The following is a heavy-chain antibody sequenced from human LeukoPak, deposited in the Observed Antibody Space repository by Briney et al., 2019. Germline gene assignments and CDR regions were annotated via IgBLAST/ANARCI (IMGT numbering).Heavy chain of an antibody. D-gene: IGHD1-26*01. CDR2: INSDGS. CDR1: GFTFSSYW. Sequence: GGSLRLSCPASGFTFSSYWMHWVRQAPGKGLVWVSRINSDGSRYADSVKGRFTISRDNAKNTLYLQMNSLRAEDTAVYYCARDRGSYDAFDIWGQGTMVTVSS. J-gene: IGHJ3*02. CDR3: ARDRGSYDAFDI. V-gene: IGHV3-74*03.